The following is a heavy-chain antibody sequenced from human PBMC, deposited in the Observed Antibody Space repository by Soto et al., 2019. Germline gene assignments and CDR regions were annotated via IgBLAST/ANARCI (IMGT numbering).Heavy chain of an antibody. Sequence: SQTLPLTCVISGDSVSSYSAAWNWIRQSPSGGLEWLGRTYYRSRFFSDYAESVKSRIIINPDTSKNQFSLQLKSVTPEDTAVYYCVRDRYSSSGWFDPWGQGTPVTVSS. CDR1: GDSVSSYSAA. V-gene: IGHV6-1*01. CDR2: TYYRSRFFS. D-gene: IGHD3-10*01. J-gene: IGHJ5*02. CDR3: VRDRYSSSGWFDP.